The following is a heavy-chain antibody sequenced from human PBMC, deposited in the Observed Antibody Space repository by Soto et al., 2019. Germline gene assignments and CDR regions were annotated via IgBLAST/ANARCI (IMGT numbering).Heavy chain of an antibody. Sequence: GSLRLSCAASGFTFSTYPVNWVRQAPGKGLEWVSGISGSGISTFYVDTVKGRFTISRDNSKNTVFLQINSLRAEDTAIYYCVKFPVITASYYYQDMDVWGQGTTVTVSS. CDR3: VKFPVITASYYYQDMDV. CDR1: GFTFSTYP. J-gene: IGHJ6*03. D-gene: IGHD4-4*01. V-gene: IGHV3-23*01. CDR2: ISGSGIST.